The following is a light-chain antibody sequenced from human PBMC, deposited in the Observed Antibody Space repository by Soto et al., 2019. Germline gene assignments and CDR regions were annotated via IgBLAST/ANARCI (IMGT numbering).Light chain of an antibody. Sequence: EIVLTQSPDTLSLSPGERATLFCRASQTLSLNSLAWYQQKPGQAPRLLIYAASTRDTGIPDRVNGSGSGTDFALTINRLEPEDFAVYYCQQYDGAPLTFGPGTKVDVK. V-gene: IGKV3-20*01. CDR3: QQYDGAPLT. CDR1: QTLSLNS. CDR2: AAS. J-gene: IGKJ3*01.